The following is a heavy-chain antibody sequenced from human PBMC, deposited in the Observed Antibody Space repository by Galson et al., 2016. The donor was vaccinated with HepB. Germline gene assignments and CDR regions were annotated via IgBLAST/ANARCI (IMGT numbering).Heavy chain of an antibody. J-gene: IGHJ6*02. V-gene: IGHV1-18*01. Sequence: SVKVSCKASGYSFISYGISWVRQARGQGLEWMGWISTYNGNTNYEQKFKGRVTLTADISTSTAQMELRSLRSDDTAVYYCARDGTLSGRYYHFYGMDVWGQATTVTVSS. D-gene: IGHD1-26*01. CDR3: ARDGTLSGRYYHFYGMDV. CDR1: GYSFISYG. CDR2: ISTYNGNT.